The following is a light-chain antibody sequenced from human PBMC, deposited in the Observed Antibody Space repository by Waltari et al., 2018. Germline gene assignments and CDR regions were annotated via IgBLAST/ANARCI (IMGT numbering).Light chain of an antibody. Sequence: SYELTQPPSVSVSPGQTARITCSGDALPKTYAFWYQQKSGQAPVLVLYEDSKLPSGIPERFSGSSSGTMATLTISGAQVEDEADYYCYSTDSNDNHRGVFGGGTKLTVL. V-gene: IGLV3-10*01. CDR1: ALPKTY. CDR3: YSTDSNDNHRGV. J-gene: IGLJ2*01. CDR2: EDS.